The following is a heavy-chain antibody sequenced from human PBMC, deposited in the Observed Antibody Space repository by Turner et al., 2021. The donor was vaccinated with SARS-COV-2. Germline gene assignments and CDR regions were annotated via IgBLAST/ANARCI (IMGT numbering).Heavy chain of an antibody. CDR1: GLSFNTYG. CDR3: AKRGSCSNNKCYLDY. D-gene: IGHD2-2*01. V-gene: IGHV3-30*18. J-gene: IGHJ4*02. Sequence: QVQLVESGGGVVQPGMSLRLSCAASGLSFNTYGMHWVRQAPGKGLEWVALIAFDGSNKVYADSVKGRFTISRDNSKNTLYLQMNSLRAEDTAVYYCAKRGSCSNNKCYLDYWGQGILVTVSS. CDR2: IAFDGSNK.